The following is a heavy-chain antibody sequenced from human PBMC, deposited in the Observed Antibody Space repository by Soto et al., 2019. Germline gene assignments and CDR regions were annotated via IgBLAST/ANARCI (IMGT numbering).Heavy chain of an antibody. J-gene: IGHJ4*02. CDR1: GFTFSSYA. CDR2: ISGSGGST. D-gene: IGHD4-17*01. Sequence: GGSLRLSCAASGFTFSSYAMNWVRQAPGKGLEWVSAISGSGGSTYYADSVKGRFTISRGNSKNTLYLQVNRLRAEDTAVYYCALGLGDFGGNPLDYWGQGTLVTVSS. V-gene: IGHV3-23*01. CDR3: ALGLGDFGGNPLDY.